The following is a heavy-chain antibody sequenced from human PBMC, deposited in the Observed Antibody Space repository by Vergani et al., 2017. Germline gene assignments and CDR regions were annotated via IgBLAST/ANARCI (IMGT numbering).Heavy chain of an antibody. J-gene: IGHJ5*02. CDR3: AKDRFGRDGYNVMDWFDP. CDR2: ISGSGGST. Sequence: EVQLLESGGGLVQPGGSLRLSCAASGFTFSSYAMSWVRQAPGKGLEWVSAISGSGGSTYYADSVKGRFTISRDNSKNTLYLQMNSLRAEDTAVYYCAKDRFGRDGYNVMDWFDPWGQGTLVTVYS. CDR1: GFTFSSYA. D-gene: IGHD5-24*01. V-gene: IGHV3-23*01.